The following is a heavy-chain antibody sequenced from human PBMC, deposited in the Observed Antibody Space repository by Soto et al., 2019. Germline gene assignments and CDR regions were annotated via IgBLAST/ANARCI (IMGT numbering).Heavy chain of an antibody. V-gene: IGHV1-18*01. CDR1: GYTFTSYG. CDR2: ISAYNGNT. CDR3: ARLTYDFWSGSYYYYYYMDV. Sequence: ASVKVSCKASGYTFTSYGISWVRQAPGQGLEWMGWISAYNGNTNYAQKLQGRVTMTTDTSTSTAYMELRSLSFDDTAVYYCARLTYDFWSGSYYYYYYMDVWGKGTTVTVSS. D-gene: IGHD3-3*01. J-gene: IGHJ6*03.